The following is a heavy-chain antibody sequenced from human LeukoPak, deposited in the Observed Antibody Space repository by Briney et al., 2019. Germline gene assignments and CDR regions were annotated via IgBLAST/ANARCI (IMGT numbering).Heavy chain of an antibody. CDR2: MNPNSGNT. D-gene: IGHD3-22*01. Sequence: GASVKVSCKASGYTFTSYDINWVRQATGQGLEWMGWMNPNSGNTGYAQKFQGRVTMTRNTSISTAYMELSSLRSEDTAAYYCARGTMIVVASFDIWGQGTMVTVSS. V-gene: IGHV1-8*01. CDR3: ARGTMIVVASFDI. J-gene: IGHJ3*02. CDR1: GYTFTSYD.